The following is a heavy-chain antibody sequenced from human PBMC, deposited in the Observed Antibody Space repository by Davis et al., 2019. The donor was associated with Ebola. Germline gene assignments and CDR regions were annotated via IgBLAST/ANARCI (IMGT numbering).Heavy chain of an antibody. V-gene: IGHV1-18*01. J-gene: IGHJ6*02. CDR1: GYTFTSYG. D-gene: IGHD1-26*01. CDR3: AREVGAHWVYYYGMDV. CDR2: ISAYNGNT. Sequence: AASVKVSCKASGYTFTSYGISWVRQAPGQGLEWMGWISAYNGNTNYAQKLQGRVTMTTDTSTSTAYMELRSRRSDDTAVYYCAREVGAHWVYYYGMDVWGQGTTVTVSS.